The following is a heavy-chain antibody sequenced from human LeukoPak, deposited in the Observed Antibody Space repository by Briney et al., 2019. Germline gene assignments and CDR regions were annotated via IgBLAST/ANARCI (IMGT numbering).Heavy chain of an antibody. Sequence: GGSLRLSCAASGFTVNSNYMSWVRQAPGKGLEWVSIIYRDDTTHYADSVKGRFTISRDNSKNTLYLEMNSLRAEDTAVYYCARDSPANWAQFDYWGQGTLVTVSS. J-gene: IGHJ4*02. D-gene: IGHD7-27*01. CDR1: GFTVNSNY. V-gene: IGHV3-53*01. CDR3: ARDSPANWAQFDY. CDR2: IYRDDTT.